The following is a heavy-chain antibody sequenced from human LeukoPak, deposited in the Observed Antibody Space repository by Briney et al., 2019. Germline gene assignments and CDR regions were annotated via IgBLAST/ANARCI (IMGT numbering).Heavy chain of an antibody. D-gene: IGHD6-19*01. CDR2: IRYDGIYK. CDR3: AKDPEKGLAVARLEH. J-gene: IGHJ5*02. CDR1: GFIFSSHG. Sequence: PGGSLRLSCAASGFIFSSHGMHWVRQAPGKGLEWVAFIRYDGIYKYYADSVKGRFTIFRDKSKTTLFLQMDSLKAEDTAVYYCAKDPEKGLAVARLEHWGQGTLVTVSS. V-gene: IGHV3-30*02.